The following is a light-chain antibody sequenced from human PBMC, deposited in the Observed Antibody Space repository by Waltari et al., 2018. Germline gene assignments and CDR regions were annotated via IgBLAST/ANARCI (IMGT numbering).Light chain of an antibody. J-gene: IGLJ1*01. V-gene: IGLV1-40*01. CDR2: GNN. CDR3: QSYDSSLNAFV. Sequence: QSVLTQPPSVSGAPGQRITIPCPGRSSNIRAGDAVHWYQQLPRTVPKLLVYGNNNRPSGIPDRFSGSKSGTSASLAITGLQAEDDGDFYCQSYDSSLNAFVFGSGTKVTVL. CDR1: SSNIRAGDA.